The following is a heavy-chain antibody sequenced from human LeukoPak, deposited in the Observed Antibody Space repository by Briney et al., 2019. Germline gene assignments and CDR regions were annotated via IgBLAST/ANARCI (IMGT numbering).Heavy chain of an antibody. CDR3: AKVSWSSNHDDY. Sequence: GRSLRLSCAASGFTFSSYGMHWVRQAPGKGLEWVAVISYDGSNKYYADSVKGRFTISRDNSKNTLYLQMNSLRAEDTAVYYCAKVSWSSNHDDYWGQGTLVTVSS. J-gene: IGHJ4*02. CDR1: GFTFSSYG. CDR2: ISYDGSNK. V-gene: IGHV3-30*18. D-gene: IGHD4-11*01.